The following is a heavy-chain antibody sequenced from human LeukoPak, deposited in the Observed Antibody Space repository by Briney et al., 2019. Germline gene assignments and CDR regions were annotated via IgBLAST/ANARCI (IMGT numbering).Heavy chain of an antibody. CDR3: ARASGCGGDCYSGWSWFDP. J-gene: IGHJ5*02. D-gene: IGHD2-21*01. V-gene: IGHV4-59*01. CDR2: IYYSGST. Sequence: PSETLSLTCTVSGGSISSYYWSWIRQPPGKGLEWIGYIYYSGSTNYNPSLKSRVTISVDTSKNQFSLRLSSVTAADTAVYYCARASGCGGDCYSGWSWFDPWGQGTLVTVSS. CDR1: GGSISSYY.